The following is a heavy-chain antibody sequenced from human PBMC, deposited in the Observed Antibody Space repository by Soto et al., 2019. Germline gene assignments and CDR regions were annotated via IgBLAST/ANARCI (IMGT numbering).Heavy chain of an antibody. V-gene: IGHV4-34*01. Sequence: QVQLQQWGAGLLKPSETLSLTCAVSGGCVSSGSYYWSWIRQPPGKGLEWIGEMSHSGGTHFNPSLKIRVTISVDTSKNQFSLKMSSVTAADTALYYCARVERGTATTVVDAFDIWGPGTMVTVSS. D-gene: IGHD1-1*01. J-gene: IGHJ3*02. CDR1: GGCVSSGSYY. CDR3: ARVERGTATTVVDAFDI. CDR2: MSHSGGT.